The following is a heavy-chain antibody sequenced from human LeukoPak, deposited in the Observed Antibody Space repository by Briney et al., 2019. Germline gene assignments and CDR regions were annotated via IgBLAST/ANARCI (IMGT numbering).Heavy chain of an antibody. CDR2: IIHSGRT. D-gene: IGHD5-18*01. CDR1: GGSISSGGYY. Sequence: PSETLSLTCAVSGGSISSGGYYWSWIRQPPVEGLEWVGEIIHSGRTNYNPSLKSRVTLSVDTSKNQFSLKLSAVTAADTAVYYCARGSTKTPMVIEIQELPYYFDYWGQGTLVTVSS. J-gene: IGHJ4*02. CDR3: ARGSTKTPMVIEIQELPYYFDY. V-gene: IGHV4-34*01.